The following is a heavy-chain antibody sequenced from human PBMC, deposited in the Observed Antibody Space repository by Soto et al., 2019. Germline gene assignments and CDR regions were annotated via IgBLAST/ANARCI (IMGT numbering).Heavy chain of an antibody. Sequence: PGESLKISCKGSGYSFTSYWIGWVRQMPGKGLEWMGIIYPGDSDTRYSPSFQGQVTSSADKSISTAYRQWSSLKASDTAMYYCARPVFHCSSTSCPNYDYGMDVWGQGTTVTVSS. CDR3: ARPVFHCSSTSCPNYDYGMDV. CDR2: IYPGDSDT. D-gene: IGHD2-2*01. V-gene: IGHV5-51*01. CDR1: GYSFTSYW. J-gene: IGHJ6*02.